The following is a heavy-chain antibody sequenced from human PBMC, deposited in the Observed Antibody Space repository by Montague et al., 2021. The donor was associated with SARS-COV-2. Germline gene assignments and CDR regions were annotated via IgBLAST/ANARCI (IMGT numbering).Heavy chain of an antibody. CDR3: ARATLSITMIVVVITASDYCFDP. V-gene: IGHV4-34*12. D-gene: IGHD3-22*01. CDR2: VLHSGKT. CDR1: GASFSGYY. Sequence: SETLSLTCAVYGASFSGYYWSWIRQPPGRGLEWIGEVLHSGKTNYNPSLKSRVTISVDTSKNQFSLKLSSVTAADTAVYYCARATLSITMIVVVITASDYCFDPWGQGTLVTVSS. J-gene: IGHJ5*02.